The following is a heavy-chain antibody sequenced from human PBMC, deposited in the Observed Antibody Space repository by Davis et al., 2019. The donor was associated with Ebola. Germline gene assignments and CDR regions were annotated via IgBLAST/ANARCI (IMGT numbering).Heavy chain of an antibody. CDR1: GTSIRPYY. Sequence: MPSETLSLTCTVSGTSIRPYYWSWIRQPPGKGLEWIGYIYYSGSTYYKPSLKSRLTISLHTSKNQFSLKLRSVTAADTAVYYCARGSLERHRRTFDIWGKGTTVTVSS. J-gene: IGHJ6*04. CDR3: ARGSLERHRRTFDI. CDR2: IYYSGST. D-gene: IGHD1-1*01. V-gene: IGHV4-59*08.